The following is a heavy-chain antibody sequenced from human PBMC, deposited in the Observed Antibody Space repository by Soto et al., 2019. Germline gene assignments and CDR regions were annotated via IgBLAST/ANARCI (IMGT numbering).Heavy chain of an antibody. J-gene: IGHJ4*02. Sequence: GGSLRLSCAASGFTFSSYAMSWVRQAPGKGLEWVSAIRGSGGSTYYADSVKGRFTISRDNSKNTLYLQMNSLRAEDTAVYYCAKDPPPYPMVRGVRVDYWGQGTLVTVSS. CDR1: GFTFSSYA. CDR2: IRGSGGST. D-gene: IGHD3-10*01. CDR3: AKDPPPYPMVRGVRVDY. V-gene: IGHV3-23*01.